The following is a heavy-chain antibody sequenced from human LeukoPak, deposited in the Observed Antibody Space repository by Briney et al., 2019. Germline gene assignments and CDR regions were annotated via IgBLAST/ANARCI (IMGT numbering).Heavy chain of an antibody. CDR3: AREPLSDYGDYVAGDY. Sequence: GGSLRLSCAASGFTFATYATSWVRQAPGKGLEWVSSISGSSSYIYYADSVKGRFTISRDNAKNSLYLQMNSLRAEDTAVYYCAREPLSDYGDYVAGDYWGQGTLVAVSS. CDR1: GFTFATYA. CDR2: ISGSSSYI. D-gene: IGHD4-17*01. V-gene: IGHV3-21*01. J-gene: IGHJ4*02.